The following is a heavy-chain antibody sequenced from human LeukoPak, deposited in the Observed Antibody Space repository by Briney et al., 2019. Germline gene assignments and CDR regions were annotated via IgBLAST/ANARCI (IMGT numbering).Heavy chain of an antibody. CDR1: GLSVSDNY. Sequence: PGGSLRLSCAASGLSVSDNYMSWVRQAPGKGLEWVSFIYTGGGTSYADSVEGRFIISRDDSKNILYLQMNSLRADDTAVYYCTRTGKIRGVFDSWGQGTLVTVSS. V-gene: IGHV3-53*01. CDR3: TRTGKIRGVFDS. D-gene: IGHD3-10*01. CDR2: IYTGGGT. J-gene: IGHJ4*02.